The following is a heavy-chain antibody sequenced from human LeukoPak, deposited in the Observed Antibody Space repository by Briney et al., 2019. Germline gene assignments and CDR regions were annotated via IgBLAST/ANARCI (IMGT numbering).Heavy chain of an antibody. Sequence: GGSLRLSCAASGFTVSSNYMSWVRQAPGKGLEWVSVIYSGGSTYYADSVKGRFTISRGNSKNTLYLQMNSLRAEDTAVYYCARQIYGDYISKDNWFDPWGQGTLVTVSS. J-gene: IGHJ5*02. V-gene: IGHV3-66*02. CDR1: GFTVSSNY. D-gene: IGHD4-17*01. CDR2: IYSGGST. CDR3: ARQIYGDYISKDNWFDP.